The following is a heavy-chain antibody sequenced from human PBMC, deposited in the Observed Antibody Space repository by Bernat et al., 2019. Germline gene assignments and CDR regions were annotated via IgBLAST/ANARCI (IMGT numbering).Heavy chain of an antibody. V-gene: IGHV3-23*01. CDR3: AKGGPLLRENDAFDI. CDR1: GFTFSSYA. J-gene: IGHJ3*02. Sequence: EVHLLESGGGLVQPGGSLRLSCAASGFTFSSYAMSWVRQAPGKGLEWVSTFRGVDESTFYADSVKGRFTISRDNSKNTMYLQMNSLRVEDTAVYYYAKGGPLLRENDAFDIWGQGTMVTVSS. CDR2: FRGVDEST. D-gene: IGHD3-22*01.